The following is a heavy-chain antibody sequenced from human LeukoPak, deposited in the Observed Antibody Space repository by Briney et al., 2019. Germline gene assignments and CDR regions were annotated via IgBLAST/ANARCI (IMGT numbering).Heavy chain of an antibody. V-gene: IGHV3-23*01. J-gene: IGHJ4*02. Sequence: PGGSLRFSCAASGFTFNKYGMSWVRQAPGKGLEWVSSISGSASRTDYAESVKGRFSISRDNSKNTLFLQMNSLRDDDTAVYYCAKERLVGGYYMTEADSWGQGTLVTVSS. CDR1: GFTFNKYG. CDR2: ISGSASRT. D-gene: IGHD3-22*01. CDR3: AKERLVGGYYMTEADS.